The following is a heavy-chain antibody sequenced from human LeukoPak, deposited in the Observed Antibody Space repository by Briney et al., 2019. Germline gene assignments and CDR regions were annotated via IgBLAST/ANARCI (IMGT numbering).Heavy chain of an antibody. J-gene: IGHJ3*02. Sequence: PGRSLRLSCAASGFTFSNHGMHWVRQAPGKGLEWVAFIRYDGSNKYYADSVKGRFTISRDNSKNTLYLQMNSLRAEDTAVYYCARDPEGYGDSLPDAFDIWGQGTMVTVSS. CDR1: GFTFSNHG. V-gene: IGHV3-30*02. D-gene: IGHD4-17*01. CDR3: ARDPEGYGDSLPDAFDI. CDR2: IRYDGSNK.